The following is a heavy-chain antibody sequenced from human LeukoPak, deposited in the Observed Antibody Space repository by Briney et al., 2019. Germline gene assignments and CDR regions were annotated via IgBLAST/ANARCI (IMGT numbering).Heavy chain of an antibody. J-gene: IGHJ4*02. CDR2: IYYSGST. Sequence: SETLSLTCTVSGGSISSYYWSWIRHPPGEGLEWIGYIYYSGSTNYNPSLKSRVTISVDTSKNQFSLKLSSVTAADTAVYYCARGEERCRGDCSRYYFDYWGQGTLVTVSS. D-gene: IGHD2-21*02. V-gene: IGHV4-59*01. CDR1: GGSISSYY. CDR3: ARGEERCRGDCSRYYFDY.